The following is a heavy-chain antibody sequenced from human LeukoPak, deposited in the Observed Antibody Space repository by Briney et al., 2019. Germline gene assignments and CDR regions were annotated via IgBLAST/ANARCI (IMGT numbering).Heavy chain of an antibody. Sequence: GGSLRLSCAASGFTFSSYSMNWVRQAPGKGLEWVSYVSISSSTIYYADSVKGRFTISRDNSKNSLYLQMNSLRAEDTAVYYCASGAQSDYWGQGTLVTVSS. CDR3: ASGAQSDY. CDR1: GFTFSSYS. V-gene: IGHV3-48*04. CDR2: VSISSSTI. D-gene: IGHD1-26*01. J-gene: IGHJ4*02.